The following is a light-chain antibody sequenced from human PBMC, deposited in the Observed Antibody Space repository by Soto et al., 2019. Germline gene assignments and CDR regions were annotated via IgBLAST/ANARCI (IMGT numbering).Light chain of an antibody. Sequence: EIVLTQSPGTLSLSPGDRATLSCRASQSVSSSYLAWYQQKPGQAPGLLIYGASSRATGIPDRFSGSGSGTDFTLTISRLEAEDFAVYYCQQYASSRLTFGPGTKVDIK. CDR2: GAS. CDR3: QQYASSRLT. J-gene: IGKJ3*01. V-gene: IGKV3-20*01. CDR1: QSVSSSY.